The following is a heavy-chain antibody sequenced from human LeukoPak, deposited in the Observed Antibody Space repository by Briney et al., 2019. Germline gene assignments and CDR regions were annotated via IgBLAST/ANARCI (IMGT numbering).Heavy chain of an antibody. CDR3: ARDGVVVVAGYYFDY. V-gene: IGHV3-21*01. J-gene: IGHJ4*02. Sequence: PGGSLRLSCAAFGFTLSSYSMNWVRQAPGKGLEWVSSISSSSYIYYADSVKGRFTISRDNAKNSVHLQMNSLRAEDTAVYYCARDGVVVVAGYYFDYWGQGTLVTVSS. D-gene: IGHD2-15*01. CDR1: GFTLSSYS. CDR2: ISSSSYI.